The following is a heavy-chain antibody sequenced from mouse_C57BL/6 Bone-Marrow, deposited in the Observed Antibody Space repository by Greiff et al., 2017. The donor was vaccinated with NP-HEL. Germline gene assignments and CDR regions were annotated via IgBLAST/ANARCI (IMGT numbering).Heavy chain of an antibody. CDR1: GFTFSSYA. J-gene: IGHJ3*01. CDR2: ISSGGDYI. Sequence: EVMLVESGEGLVKPGGSLKLSCAASGFTFSSYAMSWVRQTPEKRLEWVAYISSGGDYIYYADTVKGRFTISRDNARNTLYLQMSSLKSEDTAMYYCTRGDYVLFAYWGQGTLVTVSA. D-gene: IGHD2-4*01. CDR3: TRGDYVLFAY. V-gene: IGHV5-9-1*02.